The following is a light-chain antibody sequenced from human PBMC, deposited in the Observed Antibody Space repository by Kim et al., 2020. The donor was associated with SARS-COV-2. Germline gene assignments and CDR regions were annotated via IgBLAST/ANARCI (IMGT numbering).Light chain of an antibody. Sequence: DIQMSQSPSSLSASVGDRVTITCRASQDISKFLTWFQQKPGKAPKSLIYGASSLEGGVPSKFSGSGSGTDFTLTITSLQREDVATYYCQQYKSYPSTIGGGTKVDIK. V-gene: IGKV1-16*02. CDR1: QDISKF. CDR3: QQYKSYPST. J-gene: IGKJ4*01. CDR2: GAS.